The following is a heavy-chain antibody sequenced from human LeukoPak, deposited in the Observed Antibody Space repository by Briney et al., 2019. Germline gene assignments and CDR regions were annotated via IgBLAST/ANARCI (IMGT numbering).Heavy chain of an antibody. CDR1: GFTFRTYG. V-gene: IGHV3-30*18. D-gene: IGHD6-13*01. CDR3: AKDIGGSWYYASDYYYYGMDV. J-gene: IGHJ6*02. Sequence: GGSLRLSCAASGFTFRTYGMHWVRQAPGKGLEWVAVISYDGSNKYYADSVKGRFTISRDNAKNSLYLQMNSLRAEDTALYYCAKDIGGSWYYASDYYYYGMDVWGQGTTVTVSS. CDR2: ISYDGSNK.